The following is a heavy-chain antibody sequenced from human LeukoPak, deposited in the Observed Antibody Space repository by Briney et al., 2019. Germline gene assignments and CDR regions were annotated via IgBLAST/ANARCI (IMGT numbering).Heavy chain of an antibody. D-gene: IGHD3-10*01. CDR1: GGSISSGGYS. CDR2: IYHSGST. J-gene: IGHJ5*02. Sequence: KPPQTLSLTCAVSGGSISSGGYSWSWIRQPPGKGLEWIGYIYHSGSTYYNPSLKSRVTISVDTSKNQFSLKLSSVTAADTAVYYCARGPLYYFGSGTSNWFDPWGQGTLVTVSS. CDR3: ARGPLYYFGSGTSNWFDP. V-gene: IGHV4-30-2*01.